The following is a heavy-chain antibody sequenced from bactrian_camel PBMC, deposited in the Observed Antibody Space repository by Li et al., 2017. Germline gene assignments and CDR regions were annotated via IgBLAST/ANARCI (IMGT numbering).Heavy chain of an antibody. CDR2: IDNTGAAT. D-gene: IGHD6*01. CDR1: GFTVSAGY. J-gene: IGHJ4*01. CDR3: AEGRGSRGEHCYSLNY. V-gene: IGHV3S1*01. Sequence: HVQLVESGGGTVQAGGSLRLSCLASGFTVSAGYMAWFRQAPGKEREGVAAIDNTGAATYTDSVKGRFTISKDNARNTVYLQMNNLQPEDTATYYYAEGRGSRGEHCYSLNYWGQGTQVTVS.